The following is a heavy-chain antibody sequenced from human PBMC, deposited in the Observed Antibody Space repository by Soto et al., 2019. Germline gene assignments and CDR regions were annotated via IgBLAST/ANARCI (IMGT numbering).Heavy chain of an antibody. D-gene: IGHD2-21*01. CDR2: ISGYNGKT. J-gene: IGHJ5*02. V-gene: IGHV1-18*01. Sequence: QVHLVQSGAEVKKPGASVQVSCKASGYSFTSYGISWVRQAAGQGLEWMAWISGYNGKTRFAPKYQGRLTMTIDTTTGTAYMGLRSLRADAAALYYCARDKMVSADYWFDLWGQGTLVTVSS. CDR1: GYSFTSYG. CDR3: ARDKMVSADYWFDL.